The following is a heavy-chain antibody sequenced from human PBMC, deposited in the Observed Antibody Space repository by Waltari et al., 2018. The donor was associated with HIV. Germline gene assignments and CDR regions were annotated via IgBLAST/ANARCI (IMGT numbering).Heavy chain of an antibody. CDR3: ARDPGPVWLLNYYYYGMDV. CDR1: GGSISSYY. CDR2: IYYSGST. V-gene: IGHV4-59*01. J-gene: IGHJ6*02. D-gene: IGHD3-22*01. Sequence: QVQLQESGPGLVKPSETLSLTCTVSGGSISSYYWSWIRQPPGKGLEWIGYIYYSGSTNYNPSLKSRVTISVDTSKNQFSLKLSSVTAADTAVYYCARDPGPVWLLNYYYYGMDVWGQGTTVTVSS.